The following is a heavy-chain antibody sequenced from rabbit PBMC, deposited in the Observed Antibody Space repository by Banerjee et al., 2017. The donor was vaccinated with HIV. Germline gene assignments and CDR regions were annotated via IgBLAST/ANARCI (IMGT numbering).Heavy chain of an antibody. D-gene: IGHD7-1*01. CDR2: IYTSSGKT. CDR3: ARDLTGVTGWNFNL. CDR1: GFSFSDKYV. J-gene: IGHJ4*01. V-gene: IGHV1S43*01. Sequence: QEQLEESGGDLVKPGRSLTLTCTASGFSFSDKYVMCWVRQAPGKGLELIACIYTSSGKTWYASWVNGRFTISRSTSLNTVDLKMTSLTAADTATYFCARDLTGVTGWNFNLWGQGTLVTVS.